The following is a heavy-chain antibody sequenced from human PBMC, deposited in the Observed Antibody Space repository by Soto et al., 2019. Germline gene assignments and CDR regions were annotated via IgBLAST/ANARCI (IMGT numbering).Heavy chain of an antibody. CDR2: INHSGST. CDR3: ALDRNAIDY. CDR1: GGSFSGCY. V-gene: IGHV4-34*01. D-gene: IGHD1-1*01. J-gene: IGHJ4*02. Sequence: SETLSLTCAVYGGSFSGCYWSWIRQPPGKGLEWIGEINHSGSTNYNPSLKSRVTISVDTSKNQFSLKLSSVTAADTAVYYCALDRNAIDYWGQGTLVTVSS.